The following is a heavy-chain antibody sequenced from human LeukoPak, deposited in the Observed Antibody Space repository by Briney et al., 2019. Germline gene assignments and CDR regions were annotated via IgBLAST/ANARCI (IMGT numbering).Heavy chain of an antibody. CDR3: ARARYYDFWSGYYIDY. D-gene: IGHD3-3*01. CDR2: ISVYNGNT. V-gene: IGHV1-18*01. J-gene: IGHJ4*02. CDR1: GYTFTSYG. Sequence: ASVKVSCKASGYTFTSYGISWVRQAPGQGLEWMGWISVYNGNTNYAQKLQGRVTMTTDTSTSTAYMELRSLRSDDTAVYYCARARYYDFWSGYYIDYWGQGTLVTVSS.